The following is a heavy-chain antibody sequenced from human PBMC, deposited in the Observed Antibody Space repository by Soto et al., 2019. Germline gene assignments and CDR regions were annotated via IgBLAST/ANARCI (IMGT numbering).Heavy chain of an antibody. D-gene: IGHD6-6*01. Sequence: ASVKVSCKASGYTFITYGISWVRQAPGQGLEWMGWVSAYNGNTNYAQNLQGRVTMTTDTSTTTVYMELRSLRSDDTAVYYCARIQLGYDAFDIWGQGTMVTVSS. CDR1: GYTFITYG. V-gene: IGHV1-18*01. J-gene: IGHJ3*02. CDR2: VSAYNGNT. CDR3: ARIQLGYDAFDI.